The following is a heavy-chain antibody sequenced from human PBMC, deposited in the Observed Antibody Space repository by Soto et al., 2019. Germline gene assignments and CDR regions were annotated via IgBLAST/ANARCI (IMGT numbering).Heavy chain of an antibody. CDR1: GFTVSTKY. CDR2: IYSGGST. CDR3: ARDPWAADY. J-gene: IGHJ4*02. V-gene: IGHV3-66*01. D-gene: IGHD3-16*01. Sequence: EVQLVESGGGLVQPGGSLRLSCAASGFTVSTKYMSWVRQAPGKGLEWVSVIYSGGSTFYADSVRGRFTTSRANSKNTVNLQMNSLRAEDSAVYYCARDPWAADYWGQGTLVTVSS.